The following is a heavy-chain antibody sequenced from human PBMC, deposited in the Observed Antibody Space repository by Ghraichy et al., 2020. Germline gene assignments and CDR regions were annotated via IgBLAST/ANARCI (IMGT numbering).Heavy chain of an antibody. V-gene: IGHV1-8*02. CDR2: MNPNSGDT. CDR1: GYTFTSHE. Sequence: ASVKVSCKASGYTFTSHEIHWVRLATGQRLEWMGWMNPNSGDTGFPQRFQGRVTMTRDTSIGTAYMELSGLRSEDTAIYYCARVGAHFDFWSGSYFRYFDYWGQGILVTVSS. J-gene: IGHJ4*02. CDR3: ARVGAHFDFWSGSYFRYFDY. D-gene: IGHD3-3*01.